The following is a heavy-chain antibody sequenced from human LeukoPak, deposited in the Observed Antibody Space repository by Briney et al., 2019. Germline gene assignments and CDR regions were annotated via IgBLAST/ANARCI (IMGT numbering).Heavy chain of an antibody. Sequence: ASVKVSCKASGYTFTSNGMSWVRQAPGQGLEWMGWINTNTGNPTYAQGFTGGRFVFSLDTSVSTAYLQISSLKAEDTAVYYCTRDSAVAGTYPWLDPWGQGTLVTVSS. CDR2: INTNTGNP. CDR3: TRDSAVAGTYPWLDP. CDR1: GYTFTSNG. V-gene: IGHV7-4-1*02. D-gene: IGHD6-19*01. J-gene: IGHJ5*02.